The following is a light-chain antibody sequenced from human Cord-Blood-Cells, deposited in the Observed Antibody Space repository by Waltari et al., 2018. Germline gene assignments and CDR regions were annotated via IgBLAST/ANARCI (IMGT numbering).Light chain of an antibody. CDR2: GVS. CDR1: QSVSSSY. CDR3: QQYDSSPPIP. Sequence: IVLTQSPGTLSLSPGARATLSCRASQSVSSSYLTWYQQKPDQAPRLLIYGVSSRATGIPDRFSGSGSGTDFTLTISRLEPEDFAVYDCQQYDSSPPIPFGPGTKVDIK. J-gene: IGKJ3*01. V-gene: IGKV3-20*01.